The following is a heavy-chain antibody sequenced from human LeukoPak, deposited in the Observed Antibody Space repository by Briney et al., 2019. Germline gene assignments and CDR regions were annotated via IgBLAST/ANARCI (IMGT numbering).Heavy chain of an antibody. D-gene: IGHD3-10*01. CDR2: IGGSGGST. CDR1: GFTFNTYP. V-gene: IGHV3-23*01. Sequence: GGSLRLSCAASGFTFNTYPMNWVRQAPGRGLEWVSTIGGSGGSTYYTTSVRGRFAISRDNSKNTLFLEMNSLRAEDTAVYYCAKRLYDSFYYGSGNFYNDVFDIWGQGTMVTVSS. J-gene: IGHJ3*02. CDR3: AKRLYDSFYYGSGNFYNDVFDI.